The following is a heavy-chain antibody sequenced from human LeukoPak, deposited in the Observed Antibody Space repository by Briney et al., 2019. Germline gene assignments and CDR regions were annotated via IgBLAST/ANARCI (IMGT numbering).Heavy chain of an antibody. J-gene: IGHJ4*02. CDR1: SGSISSSVYY. D-gene: IGHD5-24*01. Sequence: SETLSLTCPVSSGSISSSVYYWSWIRQHPGKGLEWIGYIYYSGSTYYNPSFKSRVTISVDTSMNQFSLKLSSVTAADTAVYYCARGVRWLQLSYFDYWGQGTLVTVSS. CDR3: ARGVRWLQLSYFDY. V-gene: IGHV4-31*03. CDR2: IYYSGST.